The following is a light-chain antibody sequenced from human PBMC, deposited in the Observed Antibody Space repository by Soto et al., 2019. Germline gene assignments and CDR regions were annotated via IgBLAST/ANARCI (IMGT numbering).Light chain of an antibody. CDR3: QRYGSVPLT. J-gene: IGKJ4*01. CDR1: ESVSTSY. CDR2: GAS. Sequence: EIVLTQSPGTLSLSPGERATLSCRASESVSTSYRLLIYGASSRATGIPDRFSGSGSGADFALTISRLEPEDFAVYYCQRYGSVPLTFGGGTKVEIK. V-gene: IGKV3-20*01.